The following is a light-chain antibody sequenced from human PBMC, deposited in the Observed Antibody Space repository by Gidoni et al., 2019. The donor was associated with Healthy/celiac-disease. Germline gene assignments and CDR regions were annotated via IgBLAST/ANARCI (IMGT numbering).Light chain of an antibody. CDR2: GAS. CDR3: QQYGSSILYT. CDR1: QSVSSSY. V-gene: IGKV3-20*01. Sequence: EFVLTQLPSTLSLSPGERATLSCRASQSVSSSYLAWYQQKPGQDPRILIYGASSRATGIPDRLSGSGSGTDYTLTISRLEPEDFAVYYCQQYGSSILYTFGQGTKLEIK. J-gene: IGKJ2*01.